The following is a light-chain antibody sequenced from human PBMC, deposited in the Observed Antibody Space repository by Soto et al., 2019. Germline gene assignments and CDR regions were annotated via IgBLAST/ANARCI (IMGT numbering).Light chain of an antibody. V-gene: IGKV1-39*01. CDR3: QQNAITPPWT. CDR1: QSVSRS. J-gene: IGKJ1*01. CDR2: AAS. Sequence: QLTQSPSSLSASVGDRVIITCRASQSVSRSLNWYQQKPGQPPKLLLYAASTLHSGVPSRFSGSGSGTEFTPTISSLQPEDFATYYCQQNAITPPWTFGQGTKVEVK.